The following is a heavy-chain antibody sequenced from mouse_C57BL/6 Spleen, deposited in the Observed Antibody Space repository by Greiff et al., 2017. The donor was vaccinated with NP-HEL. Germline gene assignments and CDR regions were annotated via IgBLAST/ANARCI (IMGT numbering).Heavy chain of an antibody. CDR3: ARSKTGAFDY. CDR1: GYAFSSYW. Sequence: QVHVKQSGAELVKPGASVKISCKASGYAFSSYWMNWVKQRPGKGLEWIGQIYPGDGDTNYNGKFKGKATLTADKSSSTAYMQLSSLTSEDSAVYFCARSKTGAFDYWGQGTTLTVSS. V-gene: IGHV1-80*01. D-gene: IGHD4-1*01. CDR2: IYPGDGDT. J-gene: IGHJ2*01.